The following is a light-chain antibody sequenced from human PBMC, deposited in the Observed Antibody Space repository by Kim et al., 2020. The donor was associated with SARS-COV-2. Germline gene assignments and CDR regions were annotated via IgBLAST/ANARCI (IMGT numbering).Light chain of an antibody. CDR2: GAI. Sequence: SLYPGERATLSCRASQTISNTYLAWFQQKPGQVPRVLIYGAINRAAGIPDRFSGSGSGTDFTLTISRLDPEDFAVYYCQQYGNMYSFGQGTKLEI. V-gene: IGKV3-20*01. CDR3: QQYGNMYS. CDR1: QTISNTY. J-gene: IGKJ2*03.